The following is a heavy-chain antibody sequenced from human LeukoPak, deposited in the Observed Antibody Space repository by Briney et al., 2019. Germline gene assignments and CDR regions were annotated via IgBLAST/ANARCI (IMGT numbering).Heavy chain of an antibody. J-gene: IGHJ6*03. V-gene: IGHV4-34*01. D-gene: IGHD1-1*01. CDR1: GGSFSGYY. Sequence: PSKTLSLTCAVYGGSFSGYYWSWIRQPPGKGLEWIGEINHSGSTNYNPSLKSRVTISVDTSKNQFSLKLSSVTAADTAVYYCARVPMYYYYYMDVWGKGTTVTVSS. CDR2: INHSGST. CDR3: ARVPMYYYYYMDV.